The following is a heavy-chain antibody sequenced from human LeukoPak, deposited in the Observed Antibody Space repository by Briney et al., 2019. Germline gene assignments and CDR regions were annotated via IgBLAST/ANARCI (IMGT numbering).Heavy chain of an antibody. CDR1: GYTFTSYD. V-gene: IGHV1-8*01. J-gene: IGHJ5*02. D-gene: IGHD1-26*01. Sequence: ASVKVSCKASGYTFTSYDINWVRQATGQGLEWMGWMNPNSGNTGYAQKFQGRVTMTRNTSTSTAYMELSSLRSEDTAVYYCATNSGSYRTRKNWFDPWGQGTLVTVSS. CDR2: MNPNSGNT. CDR3: ATNSGSYRTRKNWFDP.